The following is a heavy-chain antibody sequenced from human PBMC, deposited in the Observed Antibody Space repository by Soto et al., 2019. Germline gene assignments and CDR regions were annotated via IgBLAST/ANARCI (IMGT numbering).Heavy chain of an antibody. J-gene: IGHJ3*02. Sequence: GESLKISWKGSGYSFTSDVIGWVRQMPGKGLEWMGIIYPGDSDTRYSPSFQGQVTISADKSISTAYSQWSSLKASDTAMYYCARRALDAFDIWGQGTMVPVSS. V-gene: IGHV5-51*01. CDR1: GYSFTSDV. CDR2: IYPGDSDT. CDR3: ARRALDAFDI.